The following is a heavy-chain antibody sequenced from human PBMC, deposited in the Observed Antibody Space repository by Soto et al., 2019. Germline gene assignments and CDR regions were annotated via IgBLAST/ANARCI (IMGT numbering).Heavy chain of an antibody. V-gene: IGHV3-48*02. CDR3: AGGGSSSDNGMDV. CDR2: ISSRSYTI. D-gene: IGHD6-6*01. Sequence: EVQLVESGGGLVQPGGSRRLSCAASGFSFSTYSMNWVRQAPGKGLEWVSYISSRSYTIYYVDSVKGRFTISRDNAKNPLYLQMNSLRDEDTAVYYCAGGGSSSDNGMDVWGQGTTVTVSS. J-gene: IGHJ6*02. CDR1: GFSFSTYS.